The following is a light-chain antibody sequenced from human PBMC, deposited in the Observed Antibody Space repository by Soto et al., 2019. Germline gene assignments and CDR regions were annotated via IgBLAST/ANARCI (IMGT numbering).Light chain of an antibody. CDR3: QQYSSLPHT. J-gene: IGKJ2*01. Sequence: ENVLTQSSGTLSLSPGERATLSCRASQSVTNSFFAWYQQKPGQAPRLLIYGVSSRATGIPDRFSASGSGTDFTLTISRLEPEDFVVYYCQQYSSLPHTFGQGTKLEVK. CDR1: QSVTNSF. CDR2: GVS. V-gene: IGKV3-20*01.